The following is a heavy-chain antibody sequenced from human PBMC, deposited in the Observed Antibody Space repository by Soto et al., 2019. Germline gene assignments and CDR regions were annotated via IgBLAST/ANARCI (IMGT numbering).Heavy chain of an antibody. Sequence: SETLSLTCAVYGGSFSGYYWSWIRQPPGKGLEWIGEINHSGSTNYNPSLKSRVTISVDTSKNQFSLKLSSVTAADTAVYYCARGKRRRYFDWLLSRNWFDPWGQGTLVTVSS. D-gene: IGHD3-9*01. J-gene: IGHJ5*02. CDR3: ARGKRRRYFDWLLSRNWFDP. CDR1: GGSFSGYY. V-gene: IGHV4-34*01. CDR2: INHSGST.